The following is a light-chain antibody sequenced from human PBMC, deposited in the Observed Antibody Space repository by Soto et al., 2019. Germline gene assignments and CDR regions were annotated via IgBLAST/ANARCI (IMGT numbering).Light chain of an antibody. V-gene: IGKV3-20*01. J-gene: IGKJ1*01. Sequence: EIVLTQSPGTLSLSPGERATLSCRASQSVSSSYLAWYQQKPGQAPRLLIYGASSRATDIPDRFSGSGSGTDVTLTISRLEPEDLAVYYCQQYGSSPQTFGQGTKVEIK. CDR3: QQYGSSPQT. CDR2: GAS. CDR1: QSVSSSY.